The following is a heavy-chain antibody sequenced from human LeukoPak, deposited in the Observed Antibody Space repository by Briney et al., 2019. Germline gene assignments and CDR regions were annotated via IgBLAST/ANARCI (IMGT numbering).Heavy chain of an antibody. V-gene: IGHV4-59*01. CDR3: ARGVPGIGWYFDL. D-gene: IGHD3-10*01. CDR1: GGSISSYY. CDR2: IYYSGST. J-gene: IGHJ2*01. Sequence: SETLSLTCTVSGGSISSYYWSWIRQPPGKGLEWMGYIYYSGSTNYNPSLKSRVTISVDTSKNQFSLKLSSVTAADTAVYYCARGVPGIGWYFDLWGRGTLVTVSS.